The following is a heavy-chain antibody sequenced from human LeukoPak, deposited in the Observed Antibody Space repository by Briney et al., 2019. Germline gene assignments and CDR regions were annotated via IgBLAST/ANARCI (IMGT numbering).Heavy chain of an antibody. CDR1: GFTFSSYS. J-gene: IGHJ1*01. V-gene: IGHV3-21*01. CDR3: ARVSSITMIVEEYFQH. D-gene: IGHD3-22*01. CDR2: ISSSSSYI. Sequence: SGGSLRLSCAASGFTFSSYSMNWVRQAPGKGLEWVSSISSSSSYIYYADSVKGRFTISRDNAKNSLYLQMNSLRAEDTAVYYCARVSSITMIVEEYFQHWGQGTLVTVPS.